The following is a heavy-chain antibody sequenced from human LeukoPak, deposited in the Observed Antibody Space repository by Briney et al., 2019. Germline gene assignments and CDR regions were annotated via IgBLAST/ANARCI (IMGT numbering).Heavy chain of an antibody. D-gene: IGHD2-15*01. V-gene: IGHV4-59*08. CDR3: ARHPFATPFDY. CDR1: GGSITDSY. J-gene: IGHJ4*02. CDR2: IFYTGDT. Sequence: SETLSLTCSVSGGSITDSYWSWIRQPPGKGLEWIGYIFYTGDTNSNPSLKSRVTVSLDTSKNQFSLRLTSVTAADTAVYYCARHPFATPFDYWGLGILVTVSS.